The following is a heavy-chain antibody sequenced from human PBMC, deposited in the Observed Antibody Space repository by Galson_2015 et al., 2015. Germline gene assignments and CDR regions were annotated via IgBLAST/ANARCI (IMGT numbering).Heavy chain of an antibody. CDR2: TYYRSKWYS. CDR1: GDSVSNNSAG. D-gene: IGHD3-10*01. CDR3: TRGVLPGGWFAP. Sequence: CAISGDSVSNNSAGWNWIRLSPSRGLEWLGRTYYRSKWYSDYATSVKSRITINADSSQNQFFLRLNSVTPEDTALYYCTRGVLPGGWFAPWGQGTLVTVSS. V-gene: IGHV6-1*01. J-gene: IGHJ5*01.